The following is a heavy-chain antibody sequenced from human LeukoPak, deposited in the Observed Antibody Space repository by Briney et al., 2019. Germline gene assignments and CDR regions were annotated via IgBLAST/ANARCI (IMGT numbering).Heavy chain of an antibody. CDR2: INTNTGNP. J-gene: IGHJ3*02. Sequence: ASVKVSCKASGYTFTSYAMNWVRQAPGQGREWMGWINTNTGNPTYAQGFTGRFVFSLDTSVSTAYLQISSLKAEDTAVYYCARDSGIVGANDAFDIWGQGTMVTVSS. D-gene: IGHD1-26*01. CDR1: GYTFTSYA. V-gene: IGHV7-4-1*02. CDR3: ARDSGIVGANDAFDI.